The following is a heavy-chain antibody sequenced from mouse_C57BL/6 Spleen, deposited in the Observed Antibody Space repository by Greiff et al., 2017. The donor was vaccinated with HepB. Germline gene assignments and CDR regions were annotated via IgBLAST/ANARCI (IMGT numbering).Heavy chain of an antibody. CDR2: IHPNSGST. D-gene: IGHD3-2*02. CDR1: GYTFTSYW. J-gene: IGHJ2*01. CDR3: AREAQATFDY. Sequence: QVQLQQPGAELVKPGASVKLSCKASGYTFTSYWMHWVKQRPGQGLEWIGRIHPNSGSTNYNEKFKSKATLTVDKSSSTAYMQLSSLTSEDSAVYYCAREAQATFDYWGQGTTLTVSS. V-gene: IGHV1-64*01.